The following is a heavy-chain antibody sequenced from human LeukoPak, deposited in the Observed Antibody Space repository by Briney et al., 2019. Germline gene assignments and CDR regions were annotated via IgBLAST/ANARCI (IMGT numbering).Heavy chain of an antibody. CDR3: AKEESGYNWFDP. Sequence: GGSLRLSCAASEFSVGSNYMTWVRQAPGKGLEWVAFIRYDGSNKYYADSVKGRFTISRDNSKNTLYLQMNSLRAEDTAVYYCAKEESGYNWFDPWGQGTLVTVSS. V-gene: IGHV3-30*02. CDR2: IRYDGSNK. J-gene: IGHJ5*02. CDR1: EFSVGSNY.